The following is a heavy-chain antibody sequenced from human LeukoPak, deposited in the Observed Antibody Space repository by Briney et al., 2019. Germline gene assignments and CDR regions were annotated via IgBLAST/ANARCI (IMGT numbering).Heavy chain of an antibody. CDR2: ISSSSSYI. V-gene: IGHV3-21*01. J-gene: IGHJ4*02. Sequence: PGGSLRLSCAASGFTFSSYSMNWVRQAPGKGLEWVSYISSSSSYIYYADSVKGRFTISRDNAKNSLYLQMNSLRAEDTAVYYCAREIVAYYDSSGYYNDYWGQGTLVTVSS. D-gene: IGHD3-22*01. CDR1: GFTFSSYS. CDR3: AREIVAYYDSSGYYNDY.